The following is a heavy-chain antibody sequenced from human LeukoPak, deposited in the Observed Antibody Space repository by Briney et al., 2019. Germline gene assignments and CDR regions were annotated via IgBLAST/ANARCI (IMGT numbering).Heavy chain of an antibody. V-gene: IGHV3-53*01. Sequence: GGSLRLSCAASGFSVSNNYMTWVRQAPGKGLEWVSNIYSGGTTFYADSVKGRFTISRDNSKNTLYLQMNNVRAEETALYYCVRSPGSLFDYWGQGTLVTVSS. CDR3: VRSPGSLFDY. CDR1: GFSVSNNY. J-gene: IGHJ4*02. CDR2: IYSGGTT.